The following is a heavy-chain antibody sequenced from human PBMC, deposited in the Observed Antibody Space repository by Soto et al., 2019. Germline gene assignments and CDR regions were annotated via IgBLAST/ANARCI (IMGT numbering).Heavy chain of an antibody. CDR2: IKQDGSEE. CDR1: GFTFSSYW. D-gene: IGHD6-13*01. V-gene: IGHV3-7*01. CDR3: ARIAASGRGWDV. J-gene: IGHJ6*04. Sequence: EVQLVESGGGLVQPGGSLRLSCVDSGFTFSSYWMSWVRQAPVKGLEWVGNIKQDGSEENYVDSVKGRFTNSRDKAKNSMYLQRNSLRAEDTAVYYCARIAASGRGWDVWGEGTTVVVSS.